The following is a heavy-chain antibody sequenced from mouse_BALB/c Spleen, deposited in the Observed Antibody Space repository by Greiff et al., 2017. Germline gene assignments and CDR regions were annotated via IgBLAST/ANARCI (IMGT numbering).Heavy chain of an antibody. V-gene: IGHV1S56*01. CDR2: IYPGNVNT. D-gene: IGHD2-2*01. CDR3: ARYGSYYFDY. CDR1: GYTFTSYY. J-gene: IGHJ2*01. Sequence: QVQLQQSGPELVKPGASVRISCKASGYTFTSYYIHWVKQRPGQGLEWIGWIYPGNVNTKYNEKFKGKATLTADKSSSTAYMQLSSLTSEDSAVYFCARYGSYYFDYWGQGTTLTVSS.